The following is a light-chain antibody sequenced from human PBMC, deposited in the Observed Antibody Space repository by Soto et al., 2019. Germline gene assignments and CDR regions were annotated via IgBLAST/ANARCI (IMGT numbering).Light chain of an antibody. J-gene: IGKJ1*01. Sequence: XRVXXXXXAXXXXXXXLAWYQQKPGKTPDLLIYDASSLESGVXXRXXXXXXXXXXXLTISSLQTDDSATYYCQQYNDEPWTFGQGTKV. CDR2: DAS. V-gene: IGKV1-5*01. CDR3: QQYNDEPWT. CDR1: XXXXXX.